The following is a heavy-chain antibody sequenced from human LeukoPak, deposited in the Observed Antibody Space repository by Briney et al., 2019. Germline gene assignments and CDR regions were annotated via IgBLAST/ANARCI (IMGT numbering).Heavy chain of an antibody. V-gene: IGHV3-20*04. CDR1: GFTFDDYG. CDR3: ARDKYGDPYYFYYYYMDV. CDR2: INWNGGST. J-gene: IGHJ6*03. D-gene: IGHD4-17*01. Sequence: RPGGSLKLFCAATGFTFDDYGMSWVRQAPGKGLEWVSGINWNGGSTGYADSVKGRFIISRDNAKNSLYLQMNSLKAEDTALYFCARDKYGDPYYFYYYYMDVWGKGTTVTVSS.